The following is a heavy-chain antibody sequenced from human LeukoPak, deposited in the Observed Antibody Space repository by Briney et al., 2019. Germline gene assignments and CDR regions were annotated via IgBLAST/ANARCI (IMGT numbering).Heavy chain of an antibody. D-gene: IGHD1-1*01. CDR2: IYYSGST. Sequence: PSETLSLTCTVSGGSISSSSYYWGWIRQPPGKGLEWIGSIYYSGSTYYNPSLKSRVTISVDTSKNQFSLKLSSVTAAGTAVYYCARHPRGWNLWFDPWGQGTLVTVSS. J-gene: IGHJ5*02. CDR1: GGSISSSSYY. CDR3: ARHPRGWNLWFDP. V-gene: IGHV4-39*01.